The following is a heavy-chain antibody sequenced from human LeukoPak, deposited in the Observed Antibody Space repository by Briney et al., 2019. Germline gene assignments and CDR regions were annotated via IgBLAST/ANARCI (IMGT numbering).Heavy chain of an antibody. CDR3: ARVYYDFWSGPVDY. D-gene: IGHD3-3*01. Sequence: SETLSLTCAVYGGSFSGYYWSWIRQPPGKGLEWIGEINHSGSTNYNPSLKSRVTMSVDTSKNQFSLKLSSVTAADTAVYYCARVYYDFWSGPVDYWAREPWSPSPQ. J-gene: IGHJ4*02. CDR1: GGSFSGYY. V-gene: IGHV4-34*01. CDR2: INHSGST.